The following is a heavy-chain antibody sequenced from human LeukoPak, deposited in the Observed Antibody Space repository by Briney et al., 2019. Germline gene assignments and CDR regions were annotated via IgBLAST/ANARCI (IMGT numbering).Heavy chain of an antibody. CDR2: ITASDTTK. Sequence: GGSLRLSCAASGVTFSSYNMNWVRQAPGKGPGWVAYITASDTTKYYADSVKGRFTISRDNAKKSLFLQMNSLRAEDTAVYYCAAASAFSSSWRSWGQGTVVSVSS. J-gene: IGHJ5*02. CDR1: GVTFSSYN. CDR3: AAASAFSSSWRS. D-gene: IGHD6-13*01. V-gene: IGHV3-48*01.